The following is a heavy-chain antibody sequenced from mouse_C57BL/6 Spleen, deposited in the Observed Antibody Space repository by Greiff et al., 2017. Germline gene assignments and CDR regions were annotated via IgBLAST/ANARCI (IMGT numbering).Heavy chain of an antibody. CDR2: ISSKSNNYAT. Sequence: EVMLVESGGGLVQPKGSLKLSCAASGFSFNTYAMNWVRQAPGKGLEWVARISSKSNNYATYYADSVKDKFTISRDDSESMLYLQMNSLKTEDTAMYYCVKGAGAGYFDVWGTGTTVTVSS. CDR1: GFSFNTYA. J-gene: IGHJ1*03. CDR3: VKGAGAGYFDV. D-gene: IGHD6-1*01. V-gene: IGHV10-1*01.